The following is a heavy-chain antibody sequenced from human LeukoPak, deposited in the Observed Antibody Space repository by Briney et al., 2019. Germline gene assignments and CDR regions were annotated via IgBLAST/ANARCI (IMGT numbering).Heavy chain of an antibody. V-gene: IGHV3-11*03. Sequence: GASLCPLQAPSGFIFSDYYMSWIRQAPGKGLEWVSFISSRNSDTNYIESMQGGFTVSRDNAKNSLYLQMNSLRAENTAIDYCAKCRGAPENCYFDFWDQGTLVTVSS. CDR3: AKCRGAPENCYFDF. CDR2: ISSRNSDT. J-gene: IGHJ4*02. D-gene: IGHD4/OR15-4a*01. CDR1: GFIFSDYY.